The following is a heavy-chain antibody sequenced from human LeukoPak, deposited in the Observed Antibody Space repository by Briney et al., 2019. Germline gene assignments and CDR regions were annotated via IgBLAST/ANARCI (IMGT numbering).Heavy chain of an antibody. CDR3: AREGRRDGYNLPFDY. CDR1: GGTFSSYA. Sequence: SVKVSCKASGGTFSSYAISWVRQAPGQGLEWMGGIIPILGTANYAQKSQGRVTITTDESTSTAYMELSRLRSEDTAVYYCAREGRRDGYNLPFDYWGQGTLVTVSS. V-gene: IGHV1-69*05. CDR2: IIPILGTA. J-gene: IGHJ4*02. D-gene: IGHD5-24*01.